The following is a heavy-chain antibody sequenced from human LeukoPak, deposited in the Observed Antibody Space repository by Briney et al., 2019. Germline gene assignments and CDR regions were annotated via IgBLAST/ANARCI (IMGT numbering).Heavy chain of an antibody. CDR3: ARDEAVAGYYYGMDV. V-gene: IGHV3-30-3*01. CDR1: GFTFSNYW. J-gene: IGHJ6*02. Sequence: GGSLRLSCAASGFTFSNYWMHWVRQAPGKGLEWVAVISYDGSNKYYADSVKGRFTISRDNSKNTLYLQMNSLRAEDTAVYYCARDEAVAGYYYGMDVWGQGTTVTVSS. D-gene: IGHD6-19*01. CDR2: ISYDGSNK.